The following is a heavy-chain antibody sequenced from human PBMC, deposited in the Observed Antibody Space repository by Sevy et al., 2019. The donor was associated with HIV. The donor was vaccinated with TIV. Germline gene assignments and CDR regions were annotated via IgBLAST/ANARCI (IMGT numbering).Heavy chain of an antibody. D-gene: IGHD3-22*01. Sequence: SETLSLTCTVSGGSVSGYFWSWIRQPPGRGLEWIGNIHHSGTTKYNPSLKSRLTISLYTSKNQFSLILTSATAADTAVYYCTRVDSSGHSDYWGQGTPVTVS. CDR1: GGSVSGYF. CDR3: TRVDSSGHSDY. V-gene: IGHV4-59*02. J-gene: IGHJ4*02. CDR2: IHHSGTT.